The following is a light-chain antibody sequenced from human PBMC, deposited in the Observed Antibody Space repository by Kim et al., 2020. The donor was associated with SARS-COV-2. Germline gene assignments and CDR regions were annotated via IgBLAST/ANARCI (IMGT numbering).Light chain of an antibody. V-gene: IGLV1-44*01. CDR1: SANIRINV. CDR2: YSN. J-gene: IGLJ1*01. CDR3: ATWDDSLTGFV. Sequence: GQRVNTACSGSSANIRINVVIWYQQLPGPAPTLLTYYSNQRPSGVPDRFSASKSGTSASLAISGLQSEHEADYFCATWDDSLTGFVLGTGTKFTVL.